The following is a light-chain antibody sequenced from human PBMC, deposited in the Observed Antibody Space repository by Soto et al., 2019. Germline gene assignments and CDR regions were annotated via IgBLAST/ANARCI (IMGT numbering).Light chain of an antibody. J-gene: IGKJ5*01. CDR1: QSVSSY. CDR2: AAS. CDR3: QQRSNWPLIT. Sequence: EIVLTQSPASLSLSPGERATLSCRASQSVSSYLAWYQQKPGQAPRLLIYAASNRATGIPARFSGSGSGTDFTLTISSLEPEDFAVYYCQQRSNWPLITFGQGTQLEIK. V-gene: IGKV3-11*01.